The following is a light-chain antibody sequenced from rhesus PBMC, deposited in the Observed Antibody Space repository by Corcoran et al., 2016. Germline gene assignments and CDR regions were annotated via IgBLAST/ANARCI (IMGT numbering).Light chain of an antibody. CDR2: KVS. J-gene: IGKJ2*01. V-gene: IGKV2-65*01. CDR1: QSLVHSNGNTY. Sequence: DVVMTQSPLALPITPGQPASISCRSSQSLVHSNGNTYLSWFQQKPGQPPRLLIYKVSNSYSGVPARFSGSGAGTEFTLKISRVEAEDVGVYYCMQYTHIPYSFGQGTKVEIK. CDR3: MQYTHIPYS.